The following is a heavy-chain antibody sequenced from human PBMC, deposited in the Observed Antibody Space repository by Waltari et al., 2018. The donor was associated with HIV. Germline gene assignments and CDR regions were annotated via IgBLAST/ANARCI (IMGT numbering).Heavy chain of an antibody. Sequence: QLQLQESGPGLVKPSETLSLTCTVSGGSISSSSYYWGWIRQPPGKGLEWIGSIYYSGSTYYNPSLKSRVTISVDTSKNQFSLKLSSVTAADTAVYYCARNLPERYYYGSGSWQGYFDYWGQGTLVTVSS. D-gene: IGHD3-10*01. CDR2: IYYSGST. V-gene: IGHV4-39*07. CDR1: GGSISSSSYY. CDR3: ARNLPERYYYGSGSWQGYFDY. J-gene: IGHJ4*02.